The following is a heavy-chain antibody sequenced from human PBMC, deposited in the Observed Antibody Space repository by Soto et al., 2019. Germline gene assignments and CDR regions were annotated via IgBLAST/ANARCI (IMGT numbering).Heavy chain of an antibody. CDR2: IDWDDDK. J-gene: IGHJ6*02. V-gene: IGHV2-70*01. Sequence: SGPTLVNPTQTLTLTCTFSGFSLSTSGMCVSWIRQPPGKALEWLALIDWDDDKYYSTSLKTRLTISKDTSKNQVVLTMTNMDHVKTATYYSALLLVAPGYFYYCLDVWGQGHTVTVSS. CDR3: ALLLVAPGYFYYCLDV. D-gene: IGHD2-15*01. CDR1: GFSLSTSGMC.